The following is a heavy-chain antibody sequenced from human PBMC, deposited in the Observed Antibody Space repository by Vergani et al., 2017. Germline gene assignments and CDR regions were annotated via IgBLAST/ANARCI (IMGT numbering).Heavy chain of an antibody. CDR3: ATKSCGTPGCQIGYFRE. CDR1: GFTFSYYG. CDR2: ITYDGTQK. J-gene: IGHJ1*01. Sequence: QVHLVESGGGVVQPGRSLRLSCVVSGFTFSYYGMHWVRQAPGKGLEWVAVITYDGTQKYYADSVKGRFTISRDNSKSTLYLQLNSLSTEDTAVYYCATKSCGTPGCQIGYFREWGQGTLVTVSS. D-gene: IGHD1-1*01. V-gene: IGHV3-30*03.